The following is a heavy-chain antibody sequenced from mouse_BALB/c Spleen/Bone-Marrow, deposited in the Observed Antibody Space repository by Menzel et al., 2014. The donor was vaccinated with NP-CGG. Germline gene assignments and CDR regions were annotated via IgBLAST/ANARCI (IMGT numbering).Heavy chain of an antibody. Sequence: VQLQQSGAELVKPGASVKLSCTASGFNIKDTYMHWVKQRPEQGLEWIGRIDPANGNTKYDPKFQGKASITADTSSNTAYLQLSSLTSEDTAVYYCARYYYGYYFDYWGQGTTLTVSS. CDR1: GFNIKDTY. CDR2: IDPANGNT. J-gene: IGHJ2*01. V-gene: IGHV14-3*02. D-gene: IGHD1-2*01. CDR3: ARYYYGYYFDY.